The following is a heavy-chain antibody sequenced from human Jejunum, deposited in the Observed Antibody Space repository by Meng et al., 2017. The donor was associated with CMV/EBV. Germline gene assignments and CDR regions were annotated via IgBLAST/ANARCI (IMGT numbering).Heavy chain of an antibody. D-gene: IGHD2-2*02. CDR3: AKGFCSGTDCYTDYYYGMDV. V-gene: IGHV3-30*02. J-gene: IGHJ6*02. CDR2: IRYDGSDE. Sequence: YGRHWVHQAPGKGLEWVTFIRYDGSDEYYADSVKGRFTISRDNSKNTLYLEMKSLGPEDTAVYYCAKGFCSGTDCYTDYYYGMDVWGQGTTVTVSS. CDR1: YG.